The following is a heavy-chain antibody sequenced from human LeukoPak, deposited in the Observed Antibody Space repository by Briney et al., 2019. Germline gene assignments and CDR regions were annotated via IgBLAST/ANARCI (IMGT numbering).Heavy chain of an antibody. D-gene: IGHD3-22*01. V-gene: IGHV4-39*01. J-gene: IGHJ4*02. CDR3: ARQTYYYDSSGYYFSEYYFDY. CDR1: GGSISSSSYY. CDR2: IYYSGST. Sequence: SETLSLTCTVSGGSISSSSYYWGWIRQPPGKGLEWIGSIYYSGSTYYNPSLKSRVTISVDTSKNQFPLKLSSVTAADTAVYYCARQTYYYDSSGYYFSEYYFDYWGQGTLVTVSS.